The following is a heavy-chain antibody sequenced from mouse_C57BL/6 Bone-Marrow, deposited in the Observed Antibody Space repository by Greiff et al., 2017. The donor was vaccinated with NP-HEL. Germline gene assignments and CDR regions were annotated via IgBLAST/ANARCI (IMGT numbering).Heavy chain of an antibody. D-gene: IGHD1-1*01. V-gene: IGHV1-64*01. CDR3: ARGGAATVVADY. J-gene: IGHJ2*01. CDR1: GYTFTSYW. CDR2: IHPNSGST. Sequence: VQLQQPGAELVKPGASVKLSCKASGYTFTSYWMHWVKQRPGQGLEWIGMIHPNSGSTNYNEKFKSKATLTVDKSSSTAYMQLSSLTSEDSAVYYCARGGAATVVADYWGQGTTLTVSS.